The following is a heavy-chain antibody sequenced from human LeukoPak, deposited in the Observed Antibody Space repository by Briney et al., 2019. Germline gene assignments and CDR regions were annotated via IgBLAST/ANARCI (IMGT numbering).Heavy chain of an antibody. CDR1: GFTFSTYT. CDR2: ISGNGGST. J-gene: IGHJ5*02. V-gene: IGHV3-64*01. CDR3: ARAAVGASTFNLFDP. Sequence: GGSLRLSRAASGFTFSTYTMHWVRQAPGKGLESVSTISGNGGSTYYGNSVKGRFTISRDNSKNTVYLQMGSLRAEDMGVYYCARAAVGASTFNLFDPWGRGTLVSVSS. D-gene: IGHD1-26*01.